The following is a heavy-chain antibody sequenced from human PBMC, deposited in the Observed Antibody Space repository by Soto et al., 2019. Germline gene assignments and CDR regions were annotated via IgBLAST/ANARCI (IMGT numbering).Heavy chain of an antibody. CDR1: GGSISSGGYY. CDR2: IYYSGST. CDR3: ARDLGRNYFDY. J-gene: IGHJ4*02. V-gene: IGHV4-31*03. Sequence: PSETLSLTCTVSGGSISSGGYYWSWIRQHPGKGLECIGYIYYSGSTYYNPSLKSRVSISVDTSKNQFSLNLTSVTAADTAVYYCARDLGRNYFDYWGQGTLVTVSS.